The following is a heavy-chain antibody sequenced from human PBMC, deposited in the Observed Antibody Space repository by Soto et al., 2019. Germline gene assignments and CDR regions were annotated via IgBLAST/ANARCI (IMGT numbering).Heavy chain of an antibody. CDR3: AADATAWQQMVPSDY. D-gene: IGHD2-8*01. J-gene: IGHJ4*02. Sequence: SVKVSCKASGFTFTSSAFQWVRQARGQRLEWIGWIAVGSGYTNYAQRFQDRVTLTRDMSTATTYMELSRLTSEDTAIYYCAADATAWQQMVPSDYWGQGTLVTSPQ. CDR1: GFTFTSSA. CDR2: IAVGSGYT. V-gene: IGHV1-58*01.